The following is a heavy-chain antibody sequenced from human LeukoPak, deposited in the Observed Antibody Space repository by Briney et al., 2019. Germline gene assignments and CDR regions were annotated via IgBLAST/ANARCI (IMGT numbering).Heavy chain of an antibody. CDR3: ARGYCSGGSCYQGDY. CDR2: IYYSGST. CDR1: GGSIISYY. D-gene: IGHD2-15*01. V-gene: IGHV4-59*01. J-gene: IGHJ4*02. Sequence: SETLSLTCTVSGGSIISYYWSWIRQPPGKGLEWIGYIYYSGSTNYNPSLKSRVTISVDTSKNQFSLKLSSVTAADTAIYYCARGYCSGGSCYQGDYWGQGTLVTVSS.